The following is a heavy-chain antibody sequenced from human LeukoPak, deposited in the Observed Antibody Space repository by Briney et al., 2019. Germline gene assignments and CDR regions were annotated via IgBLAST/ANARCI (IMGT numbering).Heavy chain of an antibody. J-gene: IGHJ6*03. Sequence: GASVKVSCKASGYTFTSYDINWVRQATGQGLEWMGWMYPNSGNTGYAQKFQGRVTMTRNTSISTAYMELSSLRSEDTAVYYCARGSSSWIPYYYYMDVWGKGTTVTVSS. CDR1: GYTFTSYD. CDR3: ARGSSSWIPYYYYMDV. D-gene: IGHD6-13*01. CDR2: MYPNSGNT. V-gene: IGHV1-8*01.